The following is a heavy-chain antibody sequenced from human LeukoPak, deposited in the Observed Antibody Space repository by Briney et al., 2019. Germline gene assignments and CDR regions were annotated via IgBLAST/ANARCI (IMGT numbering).Heavy chain of an antibody. D-gene: IGHD6-6*01. CDR3: TRDPRHFDS. CDR2: ITWDGGST. V-gene: IGHV3-43*01. CDR1: GFTFDDYT. J-gene: IGHJ5*01. Sequence: GGSLRLSCAASGFTFDDYTMHWVRQAPGKGLEWVSLITWDGGSTYYVDSVKGRFTISRDNAKNSLYLQMNSLRAEDTAVYYCTRDPRHFDSCGQGTLVTVSS.